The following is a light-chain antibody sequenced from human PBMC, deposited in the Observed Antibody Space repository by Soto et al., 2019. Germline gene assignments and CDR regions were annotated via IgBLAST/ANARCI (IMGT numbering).Light chain of an antibody. Sequence: DIQMTQSPSSLSASVGDRVTITCQASQDISNYLNWYQQKPGKAPKLLIYDASNLETGVPSRFRGSGSATVFAYTMSIMQPEDSATDYCQQYDNCMTFGGGTQVDVK. CDR2: DAS. J-gene: IGKJ4*01. V-gene: IGKV1-33*01. CDR1: QDISNY. CDR3: QQYDNCMT.